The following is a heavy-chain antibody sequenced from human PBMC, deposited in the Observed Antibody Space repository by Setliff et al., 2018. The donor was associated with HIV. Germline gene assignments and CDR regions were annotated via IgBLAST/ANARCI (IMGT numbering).Heavy chain of an antibody. J-gene: IGHJ2*01. CDR2: IIPMFGTE. CDR3: ARGHSSSANWFFDL. CDR1: GGSFSSYA. D-gene: IGHD6-6*01. Sequence: SVKVSCKASGGSFSSYAINWVRQAPGQGLEWMGRIIPMFGTENYAQKFQGRVTLTADKFTTTAYMELSRLTSDDTAVYYCARGHSSSANWFFDLWGRGTLVTVSS. V-gene: IGHV1-69*06.